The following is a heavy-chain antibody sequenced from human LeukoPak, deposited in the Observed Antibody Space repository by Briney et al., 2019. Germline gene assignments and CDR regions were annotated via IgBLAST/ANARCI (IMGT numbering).Heavy chain of an antibody. CDR1: GYTFTSYA. Sequence: ASVKVSCKASGYTFTSYAMNWVRQAPGQGLEWMGWINTNTGNPTYAQGFTGRFVFSLDTSVSTAYPQISSLKAEDTAVYYCARDFYDFWSAERRDFDYWGQGTLVTVSS. D-gene: IGHD3-3*01. CDR2: INTNTGNP. V-gene: IGHV7-4-1*02. CDR3: ARDFYDFWSAERRDFDY. J-gene: IGHJ4*02.